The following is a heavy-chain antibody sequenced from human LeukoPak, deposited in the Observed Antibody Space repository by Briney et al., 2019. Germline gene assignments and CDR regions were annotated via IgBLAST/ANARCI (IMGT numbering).Heavy chain of an antibody. J-gene: IGHJ4*02. CDR1: GFTFSDYS. V-gene: IGHV3-23*01. Sequence: GGSLRLSCAASGFTFSDYSMNWVRQAPGKGLEWVSAISGSGGSTYYADSVKGRFTISRDNSKNTLYLQMNSLRAEDTAVYYCAKDRGTTYYYVDWGQGTLVTVSS. CDR2: ISGSGGST. CDR3: AKDRGTTYYYVD. D-gene: IGHD3-10*02.